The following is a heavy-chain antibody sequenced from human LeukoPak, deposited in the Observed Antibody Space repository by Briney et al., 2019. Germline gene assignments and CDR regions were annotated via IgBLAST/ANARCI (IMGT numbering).Heavy chain of an antibody. CDR3: ARDRKAVAGIDY. J-gene: IGHJ4*02. CDR2: IWYDGSNK. D-gene: IGHD6-19*01. CDR1: GFTLSSYG. V-gene: IGHV3-33*01. Sequence: GRSLRLSCAASGFTLSSYGMHWVRQAPGKGLEWVAVIWYDGSNKYYADSVKGRFTISRDNSKNTLYLQMNSLRAEDTAVYYCARDRKAVAGIDYWGQGTLVTVSS.